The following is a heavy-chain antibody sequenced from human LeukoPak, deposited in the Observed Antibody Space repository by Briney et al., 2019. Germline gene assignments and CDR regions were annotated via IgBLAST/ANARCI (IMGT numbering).Heavy chain of an antibody. CDR1: GYTFTSYD. J-gene: IGHJ3*02. CDR3: ARVPYCSSTSCAYGAFDI. CDR2: MNPNSGNT. Sequence: ASVKVSCKASGYTFTSYDINWVRQATGQGLEWMGWMNPNSGNTGYAQKFQGRVTITRNTSISTAYMELSSLRSEDTAVYYCARVPYCSSTSCAYGAFDIWGQGTMVTVSS. D-gene: IGHD2-2*01. V-gene: IGHV1-8*03.